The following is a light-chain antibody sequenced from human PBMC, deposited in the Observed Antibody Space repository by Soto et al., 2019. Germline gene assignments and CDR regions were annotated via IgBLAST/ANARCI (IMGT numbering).Light chain of an antibody. CDR3: SSYTSSNTLEV. V-gene: IGLV3-21*02. CDR2: DDS. CDR1: HIESKS. Sequence: SYELTQPPSVSVAPGQTARITCGGDHIESKSVHWYQQKPGQAPVLVVYDDSDRPSGIPERFSGSNSGNTATLIISGLQAEDEADYYCSSYTSSNTLEVFGVGTQLTVL. J-gene: IGLJ7*01.